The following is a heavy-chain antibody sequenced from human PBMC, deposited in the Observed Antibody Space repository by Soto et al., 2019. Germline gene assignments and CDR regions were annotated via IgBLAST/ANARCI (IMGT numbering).Heavy chain of an antibody. J-gene: IGHJ4*02. D-gene: IGHD3-22*01. CDR2: IYYSGST. CDR1: GGSISSFYYY. V-gene: IGHV4-30-4*01. Sequence: SETLSLTCSVSGGSISSFYYYWSWIRQPPGKGLEWIGYIYYSGSTHYNPSLKSRVSISIDTSKNQFSLKLSSVTAADTAVYYCARTDYYDSSGYLFEYWGQGTLVTVSS. CDR3: ARTDYYDSSGYLFEY.